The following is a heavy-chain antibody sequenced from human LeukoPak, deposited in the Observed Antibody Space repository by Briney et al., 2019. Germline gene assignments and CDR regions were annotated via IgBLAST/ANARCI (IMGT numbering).Heavy chain of an antibody. CDR3: ARSTRRLGYCSSTSCYGGDF. CDR2: INPNSGGT. Sequence: GASVKVSCKASGYTFTGYYMHWVRQAPGQGLEWMGRINPNSGGTNYAQKFQGRVTMTRDTSISTAYMELSRLRSDDTAVYYCARSTRRLGYCSSTSCYGGDFWGQGTLVTVSS. J-gene: IGHJ4*02. D-gene: IGHD2-2*01. CDR1: GYTFTGYY. V-gene: IGHV1-2*06.